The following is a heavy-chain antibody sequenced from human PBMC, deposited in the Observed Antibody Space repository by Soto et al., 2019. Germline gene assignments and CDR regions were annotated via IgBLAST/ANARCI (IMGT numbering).Heavy chain of an antibody. CDR3: ARRGPTVAAMALYYYYGMDV. V-gene: IGHV1-2*02. D-gene: IGHD5-12*01. J-gene: IGHJ6*02. CDR1: GYTFTGYY. CDR2: INPNSGGT. Sequence: AAVKFSCKASGYTFTGYYMHWVRQAPGQGLDGMGWINPNSGGTNYAQKFQGRVTMTRDTSISTAYMELSRLRSDATAVYYCARRGPTVAAMALYYYYGMDVWGHGITVTDSS.